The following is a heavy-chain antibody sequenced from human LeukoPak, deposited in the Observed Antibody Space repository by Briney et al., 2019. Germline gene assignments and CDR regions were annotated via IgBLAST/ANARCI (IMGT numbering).Heavy chain of an antibody. Sequence: ASVKVSCKASGYTVSDYFIHWVRQAPAQGLEWMGRINPKSGVTEYAQNFQGRVTMTRDTSISASYMELNRLTSDDTAVYYCARDLSSTSNWELDYWGQGTLVTVCS. CDR1: GYTVSDYF. V-gene: IGHV1-2*06. D-gene: IGHD7-27*01. J-gene: IGHJ4*02. CDR3: ARDLSSTSNWELDY. CDR2: INPKSGVT.